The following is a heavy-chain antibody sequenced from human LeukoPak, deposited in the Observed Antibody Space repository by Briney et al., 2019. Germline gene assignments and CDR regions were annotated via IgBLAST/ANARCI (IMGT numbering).Heavy chain of an antibody. CDR2: IRYDGSNK. CDR1: GFTFSSYG. V-gene: IGHV3-30*02. CDR3: ADDGYCTNGVCYGYFDY. D-gene: IGHD2-8*01. J-gene: IGHJ4*02. Sequence: GGSLRLSCAASGFTFSSYGMHWVRQAPGKGLEWVAFIRYDGSNKYYADSVKGRFTISRDNSKNTLYLQMNSLTAEDTAVYYCADDGYCTNGVCYGYFDYWGQGTLVTVSS.